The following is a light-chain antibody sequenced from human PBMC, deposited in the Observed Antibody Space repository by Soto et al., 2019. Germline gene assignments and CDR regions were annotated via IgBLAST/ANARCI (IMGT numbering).Light chain of an antibody. J-gene: IGKJ1*01. CDR2: GAS. V-gene: IGKV3-15*01. CDR1: QSVNIN. Sequence: EIVVTQSPATLSVSPWERVTLSCRASQSVNINLAWYQQKPGQAPRLLIYGASTRATDMSGTCSGRGAGTEFTLTISSVRPEDFAVYYCQQYKSSPRTFGQGTKVDIK. CDR3: QQYKSSPRT.